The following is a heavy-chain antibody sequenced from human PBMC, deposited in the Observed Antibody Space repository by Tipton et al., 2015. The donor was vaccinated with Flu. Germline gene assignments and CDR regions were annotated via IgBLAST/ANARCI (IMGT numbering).Heavy chain of an antibody. J-gene: IGHJ4*02. CDR3: AGGSGWLIEN. V-gene: IGHV3-23*01. Sequence: SLRLSCAASGFTFSNYAMRWVRQAPGKGLQWVSTISGSGGSAYFADSVKGRFTISRDDSKNTLFLQLSSLTADDTAVYYCAGGSGWLIENWGQGTQVTVS. CDR2: ISGSGGSA. CDR1: GFTFSNYA. D-gene: IGHD6-19*01.